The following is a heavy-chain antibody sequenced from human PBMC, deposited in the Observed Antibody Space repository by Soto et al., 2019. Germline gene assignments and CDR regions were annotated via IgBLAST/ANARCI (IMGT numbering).Heavy chain of an antibody. CDR2: IYHSGST. D-gene: IGHD7-27*01. Sequence: SETLSLTCTVSGASISSSYWSWIRRPPGNGLEWIGYIYHSGSTKYNPSLKSRVTISVDTSKNQFSVKLSSVTAADTAVYYCARVWGLDYIDSWGQGTRVTVSS. V-gene: IGHV4-59*01. CDR1: GASISSSY. J-gene: IGHJ4*02. CDR3: ARVWGLDYIDS.